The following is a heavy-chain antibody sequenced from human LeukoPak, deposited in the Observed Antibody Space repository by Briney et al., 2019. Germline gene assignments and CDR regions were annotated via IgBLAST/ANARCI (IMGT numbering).Heavy chain of an antibody. CDR2: ISAYNGNT. D-gene: IGHD3-3*01. J-gene: IGHJ6*03. CDR1: GYTFTSYG. V-gene: IGHV1-18*01. Sequence: GASVKVSCKASGYTFTSYGISWVRQAPGQGLEWMGWISAYNGNTNYAQKLQGRVTMTTDTSTSTAYMELRSLRSDDTAVYYCARDVGFLGPDYYMDVWGKGTTVTVSS. CDR3: ARDVGFLGPDYYMDV.